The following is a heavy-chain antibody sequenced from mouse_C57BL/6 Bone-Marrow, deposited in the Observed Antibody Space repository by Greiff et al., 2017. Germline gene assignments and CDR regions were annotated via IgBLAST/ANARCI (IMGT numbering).Heavy chain of an antibody. J-gene: IGHJ2*01. D-gene: IGHD2-10*01. Sequence: DVQLQESGGGLVKPGGSLKLSCAASGFTFSSYAMSWVRQTPEKRLEWVATISDGGSYTYYPDNVKGRFTISRDNAKNNLYLQMSHLKSEDTAMYYCARPLLGYFDYWGQGTTLTVSS. CDR3: ARPLLGYFDY. CDR1: GFTFSSYA. V-gene: IGHV5-4*01. CDR2: ISDGGSYT.